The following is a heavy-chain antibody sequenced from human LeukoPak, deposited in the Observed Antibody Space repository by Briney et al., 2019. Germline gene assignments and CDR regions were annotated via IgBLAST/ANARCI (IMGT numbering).Heavy chain of an antibody. CDR2: IKDDGREI. CDR3: ARGVWYDY. Sequence: PGGSLRLSCAASGFTFSNYYMAWVRQAPGKGLEWVANIKDDGREIRYVDSVKGRFTISRDNAKNSLYLQMNSLRAEDTAVYYCARGVWYDYWGQGTLVTVSS. D-gene: IGHD6-13*01. CDR1: GFTFSNYY. V-gene: IGHV3-7*01. J-gene: IGHJ4*02.